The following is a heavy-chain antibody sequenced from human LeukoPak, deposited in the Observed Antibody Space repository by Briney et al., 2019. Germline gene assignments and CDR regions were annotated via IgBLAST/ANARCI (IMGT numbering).Heavy chain of an antibody. CDR2: ISGSGGST. CDR1: GFTLSSYA. Sequence: GGSLRLSCAASGFTLSSYAMSWVRQAPGKGLEWVSAISGSGGSTYYADSVKGRFTISRDNSKNTLYLQMNSLRAEDTAVYYCAKEGTIIAAAANWFDPWGQGTLVTVSS. V-gene: IGHV3-23*01. J-gene: IGHJ5*02. CDR3: AKEGTIIAAAANWFDP. D-gene: IGHD6-13*01.